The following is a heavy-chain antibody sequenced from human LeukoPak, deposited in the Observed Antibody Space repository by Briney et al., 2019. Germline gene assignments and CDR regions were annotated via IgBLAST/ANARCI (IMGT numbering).Heavy chain of an antibody. CDR3: ARDLRSSSVYYFDY. D-gene: IGHD6-6*01. Sequence: ASVKVSCKASGYTFTSYGISWVRQAPGQGLEWMAWINAYNGDTNLAQKLQGRVTVTTDTSTSTACMELRSLRSDDTAVYYCARDLRSSSVYYFDYWGQGTLVTVSS. J-gene: IGHJ4*02. CDR2: INAYNGDT. CDR1: GYTFTSYG. V-gene: IGHV1-18*01.